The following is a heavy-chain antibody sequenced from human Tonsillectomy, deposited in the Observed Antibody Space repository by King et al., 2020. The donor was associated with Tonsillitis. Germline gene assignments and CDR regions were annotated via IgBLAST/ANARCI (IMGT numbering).Heavy chain of an antibody. Sequence: VQLVESGGGLVQPGGSLRLSCGISGFTFSRYWMAWVRQAPGKGLEWVATIKQDGSEAYYLDSVKGRFSISRDHSKNSLFLQMTALRVEDTALYYCVRVDSRGGVASFDYWGQGTLVTVSS. J-gene: IGHJ4*02. V-gene: IGHV3-7*01. CDR2: IKQDGSEA. CDR3: VRVDSRGGVASFDY. CDR1: GFTFSRYW. D-gene: IGHD3-16*01.